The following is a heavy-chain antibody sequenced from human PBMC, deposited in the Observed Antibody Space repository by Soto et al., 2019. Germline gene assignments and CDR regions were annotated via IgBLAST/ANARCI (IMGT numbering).Heavy chain of an antibody. CDR3: ARSFGVAAAGPFDY. CDR2: IYYSGST. CDR1: GDSISSCSFY. V-gene: IGHV4-31*03. D-gene: IGHD6-13*01. J-gene: IGHJ4*02. Sequence: QVQLQESGPGLVKPSQTLSLTCTVSGDSISSCSFYWTWMRQPPGKGLEGIGYIYYSGSTYYNPSLKSRVTISVDTSKNQFSLKLSSVTAAATAVYYWARSFGVAAAGPFDYWGQGTLVTVSS.